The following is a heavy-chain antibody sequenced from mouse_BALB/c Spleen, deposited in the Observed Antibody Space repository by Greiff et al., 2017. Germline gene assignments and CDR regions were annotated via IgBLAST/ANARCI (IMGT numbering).Heavy chain of an antibody. D-gene: IGHD3-2*01. Sequence: VQLQQSGAELARPGASVKLSCKASGYTFTSYWMQWVKQRPGQGLEWIGAIYPGDGDTRYTQKFKGKATLTADKSSSTAYMQLSSLASEDSAVYYCARRDSSGGYWGQGTTLTVSS. V-gene: IGHV1-87*01. CDR1: GYTFTSYW. J-gene: IGHJ2*01. CDR3: ARRDSSGGY. CDR2: IYPGDGDT.